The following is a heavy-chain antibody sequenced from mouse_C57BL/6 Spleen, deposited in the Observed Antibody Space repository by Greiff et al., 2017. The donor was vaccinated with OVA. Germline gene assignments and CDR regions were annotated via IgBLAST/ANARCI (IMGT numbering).Heavy chain of an antibody. CDR3: ARDRNYGSSSYYFDY. CDR2: INYDGSST. V-gene: IGHV5-16*01. Sequence: EVQRVESEGGLVQPGSSMKLSCTASGFTFSDYYMAWVRQVPEKGLEWVANINYDGSSTYYLDSLKSRFIISRDNAKNILYLQMSSLKSEDTATYYCARDRNYGSSSYYFDYWGQGTTLTVSS. D-gene: IGHD1-1*01. J-gene: IGHJ2*01. CDR1: GFTFSDYY.